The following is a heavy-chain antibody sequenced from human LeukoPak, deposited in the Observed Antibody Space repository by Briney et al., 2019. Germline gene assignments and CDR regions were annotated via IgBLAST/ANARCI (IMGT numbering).Heavy chain of an antibody. CDR3: ARDLDEAATGN. Sequence: MAGGSLRLSCAASGFTFSRYSMNWVRQAPGKGLEWVSSISSGSSYIDYADSVKSRFTISRDNAKNSLYLQMNSLRAEDTAVYYCARDLDEAATGNWGQGTLVTVSS. J-gene: IGHJ4*02. CDR2: ISSGSSYI. CDR1: GFTFSRYS. V-gene: IGHV3-21*01. D-gene: IGHD6-13*01.